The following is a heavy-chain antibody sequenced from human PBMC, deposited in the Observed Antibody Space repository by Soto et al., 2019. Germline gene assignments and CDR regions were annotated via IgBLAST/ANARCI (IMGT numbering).Heavy chain of an antibody. J-gene: IGHJ6*02. Sequence: SVKVSCKSSEGTFSSHSINWVRQAPGQGLEWMGGIIPIFGPANFAKKFQGRVTITADESTTTAYMELSSLASEDTAVYYCATGSFTSTGGRIGYHYNAMDVWGQGTTVTVSS. D-gene: IGHD1-1*01. CDR2: IIPIFGPA. CDR1: EGTFSSHS. CDR3: ATGSFTSTGGRIGYHYNAMDV. V-gene: IGHV1-69*13.